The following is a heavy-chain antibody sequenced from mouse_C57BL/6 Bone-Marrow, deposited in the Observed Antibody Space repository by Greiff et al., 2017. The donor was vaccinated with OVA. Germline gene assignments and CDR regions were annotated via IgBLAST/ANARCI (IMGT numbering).Heavy chain of an antibody. CDR1: GYTFTSYW. J-gene: IGHJ3*02. CDR2: LAPNRGGP. Sequence: QVQLQQPGAELVKPGASVKLSCKASGYTFTSYWMHWVKQRPGRGLEWIGRLAPNRGGPTYHEQFKSKATLTVDKPYSTASMQLSSLTSEDSAVYYCAREGIDYYGSSYLPGGYWGQGTLVTVSA. V-gene: IGHV1-72*01. CDR3: AREGIDYYGSSYLPGGY. D-gene: IGHD1-1*01.